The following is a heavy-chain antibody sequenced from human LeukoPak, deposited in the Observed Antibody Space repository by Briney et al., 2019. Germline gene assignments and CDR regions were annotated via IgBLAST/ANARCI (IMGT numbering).Heavy chain of an antibody. CDR3: ASLPPPVGSSLIHDY. V-gene: IGHV3-48*04. D-gene: IGHD2-15*01. J-gene: IGHJ4*02. CDR1: GFTFSSYS. CDR2: ISSSSSTI. Sequence: GGSLRLSCAASGFTFSSYSMNWVRQAPGKGLEWVSYISSSSSTIYYADSVKGRFTISRDNAKNSLYLQMNSLRAEDTAVYYCASLPPPVGSSLIHDYWGQGTLVTVSS.